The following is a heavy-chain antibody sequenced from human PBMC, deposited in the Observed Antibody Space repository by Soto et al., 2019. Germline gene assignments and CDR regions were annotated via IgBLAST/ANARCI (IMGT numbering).Heavy chain of an antibody. CDR3: ARGIGYSYALYYFDY. V-gene: IGHV4-59*01. CDR1: GGSISSYY. Sequence: PSETLSLTCTVSGGSISSYYWSWIRQPPGKGLEWIGYIYYSGSTNYNPSLKSRVTISVDTSKNQFSLKLSSVTAADTAVYYCARGIGYSYALYYFDYWGQGTLVTVPS. J-gene: IGHJ4*02. D-gene: IGHD5-18*01. CDR2: IYYSGST.